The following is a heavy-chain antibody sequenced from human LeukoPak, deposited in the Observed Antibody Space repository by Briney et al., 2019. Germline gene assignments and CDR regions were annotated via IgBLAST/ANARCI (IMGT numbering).Heavy chain of an antibody. J-gene: IGHJ4*02. V-gene: IGHV1-18*01. CDR1: GYTFTSYG. D-gene: IGHD3-10*01. CDR2: ISAYNGNT. Sequence: GASVKVSCKASGYTFTSYGISWVRQAPGQGLEWMGWISAYNGNTNYAQKLQGRVTMTTDTSTSTAYMELRSLRSDDTAVYYCARVTEYYYGSGSYYRWIRDSDYWGQGTLVTVSS. CDR3: ARVTEYYYGSGSYYRWIRDSDY.